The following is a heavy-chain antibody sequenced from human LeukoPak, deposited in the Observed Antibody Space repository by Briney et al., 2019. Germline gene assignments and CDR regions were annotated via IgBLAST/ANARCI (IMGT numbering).Heavy chain of an antibody. Sequence: PSETLSLTCAVSTYPISSGYYWGWVRQPPGKGLEWIGSIYHSGTTCYNPSLKSRVTISVDTSKNQFSLKLNSVTAADTAVYYCVRPGYCSGGSCYWFDPWGQGTLVTVSS. CDR2: IYHSGTT. V-gene: IGHV4-38-2*01. J-gene: IGHJ5*02. CDR3: VRPGYCSGGSCYWFDP. D-gene: IGHD2-15*01. CDR1: TYPISSGYY.